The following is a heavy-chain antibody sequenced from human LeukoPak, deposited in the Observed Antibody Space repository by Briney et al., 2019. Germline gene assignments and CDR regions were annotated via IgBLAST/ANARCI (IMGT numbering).Heavy chain of an antibody. D-gene: IGHD3-22*01. CDR2: ISAYNGNT. J-gene: IGHJ4*02. CDR1: GYTFTSYG. CDR3: ARGSLGTHYYDSSGYGD. V-gene: IGHV1-18*01. Sequence: EASVKVSCKASGYTFTSYGISWVRQAPGQGLEWMGWISAYNGNTNYAQKLQGRVTMTTDTSTSTAYMELRSLRSDDTAVYYCARGSLGTHYYDSSGYGDWGQGTMVTVCS.